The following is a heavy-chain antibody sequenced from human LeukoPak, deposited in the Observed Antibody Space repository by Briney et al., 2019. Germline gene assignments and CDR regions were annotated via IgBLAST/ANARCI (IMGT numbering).Heavy chain of an antibody. CDR3: ARDPGDSSPRFDY. CDR1: GGSISSYY. CDR2: IYYSGST. D-gene: IGHD3-22*01. V-gene: IGHV4-59*01. J-gene: IGHJ4*01. Sequence: SETLSLTCTVSGGSISSYYWSWIRQPPGKGLEWIGYIYYSGSTNYNPSLKSRATISVDTSKNQFSLKLSSVTAADTAVYYCARDPGDSSPRFDYWGQGTLVTVSS.